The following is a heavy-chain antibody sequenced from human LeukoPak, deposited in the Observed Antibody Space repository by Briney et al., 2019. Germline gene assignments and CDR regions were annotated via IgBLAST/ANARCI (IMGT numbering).Heavy chain of an antibody. J-gene: IGHJ4*02. CDR2: IKSKIDGGPT. CDR3: VRLGSTSPGNWYKLFDQ. V-gene: IGHV3-15*07. D-gene: IGHD2-2*01. Sequence: PGGSLRLSCAASGFTFTTAWMNWVRQAPGKGLEWVGRIKSKIDGGPTDYAAPVKGRFTISRDDSKTTLYLQMNSLTAEDIAVYYCVRLGSTSPGNWYKLFDQWGQGTLVTVSS. CDR1: GFTFTTAW.